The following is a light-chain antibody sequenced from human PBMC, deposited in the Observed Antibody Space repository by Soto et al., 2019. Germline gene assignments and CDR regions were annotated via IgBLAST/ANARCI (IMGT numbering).Light chain of an antibody. Sequence: QSVLTQPPSVSGAPGQRVTISCTGSSSNIGAGYDVHWYQQLPGTAPKLLIYGNSNRPSGVPDRFSGSKSGTSASLAITGLQAEDEADYYCSSYVRSTSFAFGGGTKVTVL. J-gene: IGLJ2*01. CDR2: GNS. V-gene: IGLV1-40*01. CDR3: SSYVRSTSFA. CDR1: SSNIGAGYD.